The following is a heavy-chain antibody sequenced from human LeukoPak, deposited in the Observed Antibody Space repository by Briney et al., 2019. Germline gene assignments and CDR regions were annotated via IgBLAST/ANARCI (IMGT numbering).Heavy chain of an antibody. Sequence: VASVKVSCKASCYIFYHYGLSWVRQAPGQGLEWMGWISGYNGNTNYAQSLQGRVTMTTDTSTSTAYMELRSLSSDDTAVYYCARCQSDEYVRPYYFDYWGQGTLVTVSS. CDR3: ARCQSDEYVRPYYFDY. V-gene: IGHV1-18*01. J-gene: IGHJ4*02. CDR2: ISGYNGNT. D-gene: IGHD3-16*01. CDR1: CYIFYHYG.